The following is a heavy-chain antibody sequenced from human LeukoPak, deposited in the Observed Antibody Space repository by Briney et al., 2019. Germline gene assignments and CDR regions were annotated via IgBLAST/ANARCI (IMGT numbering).Heavy chain of an antibody. V-gene: IGHV1-46*01. Sequence: GASVKVSCKASGYSFTSYYIHWVRQAPGQGLEWMGIINPSGGSTGYAQKFQGRGTMTRDTSTSTVYMELSSLRSEDTAVYYCARGNRMVRGAIITGGPFDYWGQGTLVTVSS. J-gene: IGHJ4*02. D-gene: IGHD3-10*01. CDR1: GYSFTSYY. CDR3: ARGNRMVRGAIITGGPFDY. CDR2: INPSGGST.